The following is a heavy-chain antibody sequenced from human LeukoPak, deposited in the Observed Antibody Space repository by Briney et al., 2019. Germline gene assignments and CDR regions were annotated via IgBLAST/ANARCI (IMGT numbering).Heavy chain of an antibody. CDR2: ISNSGYTI. CDR3: ASGTTLSRYYYYGMDV. CDR1: GFTFSDDY. Sequence: GGFLRLSCAASGFTFSDDYMSWIRQAPGKGLEWVSYISNSGYTIYYADSVKGRFTISRDNSKNTLYLQMNSLRAEDTAVYYCASGTTLSRYYYYGMDVWGQGTTVTVSS. J-gene: IGHJ6*02. V-gene: IGHV3-11*04. D-gene: IGHD1-1*01.